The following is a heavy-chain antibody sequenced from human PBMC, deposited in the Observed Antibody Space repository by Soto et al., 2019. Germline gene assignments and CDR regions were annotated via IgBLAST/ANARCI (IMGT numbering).Heavy chain of an antibody. J-gene: IGHJ6*03. CDR2: ISGSGGST. CDR3: AKVLATASFYYYYYMDV. D-gene: IGHD1-26*01. Sequence: GGSLRLSCAASGFTFSSYAMSWVRQAPGKGLEWVSAISGSGGSTYYADSVKGRFTISGDNSKNTLYLQMNSLRAEDTAVYYCAKVLATASFYYYYYMDVWGKGTTVTVSS. V-gene: IGHV3-23*01. CDR1: GFTFSSYA.